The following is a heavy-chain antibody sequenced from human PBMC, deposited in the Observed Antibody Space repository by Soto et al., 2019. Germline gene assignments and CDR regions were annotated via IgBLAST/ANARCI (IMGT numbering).Heavy chain of an antibody. CDR1: GFSLSTSGVG. CDR3: AHRAFMTLHNWFDP. Sequence: QITLKESGPTLVKPTQTLTLTCTFSGFSLSTSGVGVGWIRQPPGKALEWLAVIYWDDDKRYSPSLKSRLTITKDPSKNQVVLTMTNMDPVDTATYYCAHRAFMTLHNWFDPWGQGTLVTVSS. CDR2: IYWDDDK. V-gene: IGHV2-5*02. J-gene: IGHJ5*02. D-gene: IGHD2-21*02.